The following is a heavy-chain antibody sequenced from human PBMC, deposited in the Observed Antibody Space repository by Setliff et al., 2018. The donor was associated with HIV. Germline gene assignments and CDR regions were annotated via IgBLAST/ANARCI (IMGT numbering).Heavy chain of an antibody. D-gene: IGHD5-18*01. CDR2: THSGGST. J-gene: IGHJ4*02. CDR3: ARDPGYTSGSTFHFDY. CDR1: GASMSGFY. Sequence: SETLSLTCSVSGASMSGFYWNWIRQPAGKGLEWIGRTHSGGSTNHNPSLKSRVTMSVDTSKNHFSLSLSSVTAADTAVYFCARDPGYTSGSTFHFDYWGQGTLVTVSS. V-gene: IGHV4-4*07.